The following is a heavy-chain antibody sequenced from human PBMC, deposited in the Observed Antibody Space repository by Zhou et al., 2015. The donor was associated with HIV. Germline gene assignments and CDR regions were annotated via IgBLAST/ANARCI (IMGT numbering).Heavy chain of an antibody. V-gene: IGHV1-69*17. CDR3: AAWRFTAVATEDFTTNYLHL. J-gene: IGHJ1*01. Sequence: QVQLVQSGAEVKKPGASVRFSCKASGYTFVNYYVHLVRQAPGQGLEWMGGIIPTLRLANYAQKFQDRVTITADQTSTAFMEMRSLRFADTAIYYCAAWRFTAVATEDFTTNYLHLWGQGTLITVSS. CDR1: GYTFVNYY. CDR2: IIPTLRLA. D-gene: IGHD4-23*01.